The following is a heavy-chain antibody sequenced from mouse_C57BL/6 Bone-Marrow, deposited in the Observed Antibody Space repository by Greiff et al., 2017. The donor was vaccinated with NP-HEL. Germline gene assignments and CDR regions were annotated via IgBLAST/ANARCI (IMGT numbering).Heavy chain of an antibody. Sequence: QVQLQQPGAELVKPGASVKMSCKASGYTFTSYWITWVKQRPGQGLEWIGDIYPGSGSTNYNEKFKSKATRTVDTSSSTAYMQLSSLTSEDSAVYYCAREGTYYYGSSPWFAYWGQGTLVTVSA. V-gene: IGHV1-55*01. D-gene: IGHD1-1*01. CDR2: IYPGSGST. CDR1: GYTFTSYW. CDR3: AREGTYYYGSSPWFAY. J-gene: IGHJ3*01.